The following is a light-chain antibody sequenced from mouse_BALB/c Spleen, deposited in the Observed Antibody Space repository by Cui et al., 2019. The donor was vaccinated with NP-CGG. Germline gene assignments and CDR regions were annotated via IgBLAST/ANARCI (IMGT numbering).Light chain of an antibody. Sequence: QAVVNQESALTTSPGETVTLTCRSSTGAVTTNNYANWVQEKPDHLFTGLIGGTNNRAPGVPARFSGSLIGDKAALTIIGAQTEDEAIYFCALWYSNHWVFGGGTKLTVL. J-gene: IGLJ1*01. CDR1: TGAVTTNNY. CDR3: ALWYSNHWV. V-gene: IGLV1*01. CDR2: GTN.